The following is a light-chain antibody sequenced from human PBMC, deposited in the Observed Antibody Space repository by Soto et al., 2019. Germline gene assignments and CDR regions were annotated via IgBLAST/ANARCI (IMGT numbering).Light chain of an antibody. CDR1: QSVRSNY. CDR3: QQYCSSPLT. CDR2: DAS. Sequence: EIVLTQSPDMLSLSPGERATLSCRASQSVRSNYLAWYQQKPGQAPRFLIYDASSRATGIPDRFSGSGSGTDFTLTISRLEPEDFAVYYCQQYCSSPLTFGGGTKVEIK. J-gene: IGKJ4*01. V-gene: IGKV3-20*01.